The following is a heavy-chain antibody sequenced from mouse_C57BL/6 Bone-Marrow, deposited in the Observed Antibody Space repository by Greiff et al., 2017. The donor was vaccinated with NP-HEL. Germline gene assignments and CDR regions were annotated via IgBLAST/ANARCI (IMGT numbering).Heavy chain of an antibody. CDR1: GYSITSDY. Sequence: EVMLVESGPGLAKPSQTLSLTCSVTGYSITSDYWNWIRKFPGNKLEYMGYISYSGSTYYNPSLKSRISITRDTSKNQYYLQLNSVTTEDTATYYCARGGYYYGSSYVYAMDYWGQGTSVTVSS. D-gene: IGHD1-1*01. V-gene: IGHV3-8*01. CDR2: ISYSGST. CDR3: ARGGYYYGSSYVYAMDY. J-gene: IGHJ4*01.